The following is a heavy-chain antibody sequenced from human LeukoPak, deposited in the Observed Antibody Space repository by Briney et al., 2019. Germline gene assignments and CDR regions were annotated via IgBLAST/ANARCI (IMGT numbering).Heavy chain of an antibody. D-gene: IGHD1-14*01. V-gene: IGHV3-33*06. Sequence: GGSLRLSCAASGFTFTSYGMHWVRQAPGKGLDWVAVISYDGSNKYYADSVKGRFTISRDSSKNTLFLQMNSLRAEDMAVYYCAKGNLDAYYYYYMDVWGKGTTVTVSS. CDR1: GFTFTSYG. J-gene: IGHJ6*03. CDR2: ISYDGSNK. CDR3: AKGNLDAYYYYYMDV.